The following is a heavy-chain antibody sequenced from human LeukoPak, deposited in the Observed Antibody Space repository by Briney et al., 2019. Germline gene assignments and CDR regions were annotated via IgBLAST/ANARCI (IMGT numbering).Heavy chain of an antibody. Sequence: PGGSLRLSCAASGFTVSSNYMSWVRQAPGKGLEWVSVIYSGGSTYYADSVKGRFTISRDNSMNTLYLQMNSLRAEDTAVYYCSYSSSSVGYMDVWGKGTTVTVSS. CDR2: IYSGGST. CDR3: SYSSSSVGYMDV. J-gene: IGHJ6*03. V-gene: IGHV3-53*01. CDR1: GFTVSSNY. D-gene: IGHD6-6*01.